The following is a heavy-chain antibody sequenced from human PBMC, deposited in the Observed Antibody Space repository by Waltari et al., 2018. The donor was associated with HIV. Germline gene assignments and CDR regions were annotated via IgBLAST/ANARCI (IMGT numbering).Heavy chain of an antibody. V-gene: IGHV3-21*04. Sequence: DVYLVESGGGVVKIGGSIRLACEGAGFDLSHYSMNWVRQSPVRDLGWVASIRRGNNEKHYLDSVRGRFVISRDNAESSVYLQMESLREEDTATYFCVRDDPGYGPIDYWGQGTRVTV. CDR1: GFDLSHYS. CDR2: IRRGNNEK. D-gene: IGHD3-10*01. J-gene: IGHJ4*02. CDR3: VRDDPGYGPIDY.